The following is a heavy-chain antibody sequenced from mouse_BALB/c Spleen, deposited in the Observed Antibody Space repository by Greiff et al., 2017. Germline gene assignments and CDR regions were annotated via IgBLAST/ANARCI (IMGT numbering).Heavy chain of an antibody. CDR2: ISSGGSYT. D-gene: IGHD3-3*01. CDR1: GFTFSSYG. Sequence: EVKLMESGGDLVKPGGSLKLSCAASGFTFSSYGMSWVRQTPDKRLEWVATISSGGSYTYYPDSVKGRFTISRDNAKNTLYLQMSSLKSEDTAMYYCARHRDDLYFDYWGQGTTLTVSS. J-gene: IGHJ2*01. CDR3: ARHRDDLYFDY. V-gene: IGHV5-6*01.